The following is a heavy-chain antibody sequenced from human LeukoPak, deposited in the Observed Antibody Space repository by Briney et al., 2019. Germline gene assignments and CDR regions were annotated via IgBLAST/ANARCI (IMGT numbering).Heavy chain of an antibody. J-gene: IGHJ4*02. V-gene: IGHV1-46*01. Sequence: ASVKVSCKASGYTFTSYYMHWVRQAPGQGLEWMGIINPSGGSTSYAQKFQGRVTMTRDMSTSTVYMELSSLRSEDTAVYYCAREVSMVATLRYFDYLGQGTLVTVSS. CDR3: AREVSMVATLRYFDY. D-gene: IGHD5-12*01. CDR2: INPSGGST. CDR1: GYTFTSYY.